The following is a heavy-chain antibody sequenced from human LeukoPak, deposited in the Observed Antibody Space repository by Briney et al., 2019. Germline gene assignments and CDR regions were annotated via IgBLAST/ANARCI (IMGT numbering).Heavy chain of an antibody. D-gene: IGHD2-15*01. CDR1: GFTFSDYY. V-gene: IGHV3-11*05. CDR2: ISSSSSYT. Sequence: GSLRLSCAASGFTFSDYYMSWIRQAPGKGLEWASYISSSSSYTNYADSVKGRFTISRDNAKNSLYLQMNSLRAEDTAVYYCAREIVVVVAATPYNWFDPWGQGTLVTVSS. CDR3: AREIVVVVAATPYNWFDP. J-gene: IGHJ5*02.